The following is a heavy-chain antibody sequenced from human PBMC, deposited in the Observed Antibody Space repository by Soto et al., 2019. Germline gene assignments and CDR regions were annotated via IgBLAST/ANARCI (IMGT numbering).Heavy chain of an antibody. CDR2: IIPILGIA. V-gene: IGHV1-69*08. J-gene: IGHJ3*02. CDR3: ARDFSGNEEGSIPDAFDI. D-gene: IGHD1-26*01. Sequence: QVQLVQSGAEGKKHGSSVKVSCKASGGTFSSYTISWVRQAPGQGREWMGRIIPILGIANYAQKFQGRVTITADESTSTAYMELSSLRSEDTVVYYCARDFSGNEEGSIPDAFDIWGQGKMVTVSS. CDR1: GGTFSSYT.